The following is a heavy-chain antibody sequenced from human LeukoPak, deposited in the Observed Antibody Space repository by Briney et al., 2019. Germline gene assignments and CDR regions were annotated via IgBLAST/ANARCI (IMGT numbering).Heavy chain of an antibody. Sequence: SVKVSCKASGGTFSSYAISWVRQAPGQGLEWMGGIIPIFGTANYAQKFQGRVTVTTDESTSTAYMELSSLRSEDTAVYYCARDAQYYDFWGGYYTNWFDPWGQGTLVTVSS. J-gene: IGHJ5*02. CDR3: ARDAQYYDFWGGYYTNWFDP. V-gene: IGHV1-69*05. D-gene: IGHD3-3*01. CDR2: IIPIFGTA. CDR1: GGTFSSYA.